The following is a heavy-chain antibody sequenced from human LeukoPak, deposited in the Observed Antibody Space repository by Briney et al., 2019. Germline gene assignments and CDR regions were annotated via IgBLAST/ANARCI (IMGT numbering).Heavy chain of an antibody. D-gene: IGHD5-24*01. Sequence: SETLSLTCAVSGGSITSGNYYWSWIRQPAGKGLEWIGRIYTTGYTNYNPSLKSRVTMSIDTSKNQFSLKLSSVTAADTAVYYCAREDGAFDIWGQGTMVTVSS. CDR3: AREDGAFDI. V-gene: IGHV4-61*02. CDR1: GGSITSGNYY. CDR2: IYTTGYT. J-gene: IGHJ3*02.